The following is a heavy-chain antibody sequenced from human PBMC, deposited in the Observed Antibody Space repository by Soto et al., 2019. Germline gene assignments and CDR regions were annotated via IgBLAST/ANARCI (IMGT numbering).Heavy chain of an antibody. V-gene: IGHV4-30-4*01. J-gene: IGHJ4*02. CDR2: IYYRGST. CDR3: DRGDDYSNDY. Sequence: SETLSLTCTVSGGSISSGDYYWSWIRQPPGKGLEWIGYIYYRGSTYYNPSLKSRVTISVDTSKNQFSLKLSSVTAADTAVYYCDRGDDYSNDYWGQGTRVTVSS. CDR1: GGSISSGDYY. D-gene: IGHD4-4*01.